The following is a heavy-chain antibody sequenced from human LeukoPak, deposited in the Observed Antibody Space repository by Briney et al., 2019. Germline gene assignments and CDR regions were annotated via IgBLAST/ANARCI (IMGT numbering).Heavy chain of an antibody. D-gene: IGHD5-24*01. V-gene: IGHV3-30*18. Sequence: LGGSLRLSCVASGFTFSNFGMHWVRQAPGKGLEWVAVISYDGKNEYYTDSVKGRFTISRDNAKNTLYLQMNSLRAEDTAVYYCAKQMAVDYFDYWGQGTLVTVSS. J-gene: IGHJ4*02. CDR2: ISYDGKNE. CDR1: GFTFSNFG. CDR3: AKQMAVDYFDY.